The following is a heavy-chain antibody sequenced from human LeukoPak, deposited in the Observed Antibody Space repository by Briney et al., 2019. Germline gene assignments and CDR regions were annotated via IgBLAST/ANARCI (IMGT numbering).Heavy chain of an antibody. CDR1: GGTFSSYA. V-gene: IGHV1-69*10. J-gene: IGHJ4*02. D-gene: IGHD6-13*01. CDR2: IIPILGIA. Sequence: ASVTVSCKASGGTFSSYAISWVRQAPGQGLEWMGRIIPILGIANYAQKFQSRVTITACKSTSTAYMELSILRSEDTAVYYCARRYSSWYPEHYIFDYWGQGTLVTVSS. CDR3: ARRYSSWYPEHYIFDY.